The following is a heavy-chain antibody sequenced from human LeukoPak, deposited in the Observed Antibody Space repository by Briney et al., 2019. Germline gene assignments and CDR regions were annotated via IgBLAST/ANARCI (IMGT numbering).Heavy chain of an antibody. CDR3: ARAGYCSGGSCYYMSFGMDV. D-gene: IGHD2-15*01. J-gene: IGHJ6*04. CDR2: ISRGITI. V-gene: IGHV3-48*03. Sequence: GGSLRLSCAASGFTFSSYEMNWVPGAPGHELEAGSYISRGITIYYADSVKGRFTISRDNAKSSLYLQMNSLKAEETAVYYCARAGYCSGGSCYYMSFGMDVWGKGTTVTVSS. CDR1: GFTFSSYE.